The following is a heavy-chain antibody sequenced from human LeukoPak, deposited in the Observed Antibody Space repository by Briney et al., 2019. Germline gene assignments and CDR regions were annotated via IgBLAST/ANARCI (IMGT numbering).Heavy chain of an antibody. D-gene: IGHD3-10*01. CDR3: AREPIYYGSGSYFMDDDAFDI. CDR1: GFTVSSNY. V-gene: IGHV3-66*01. Sequence: GGSLRLSCAASGFTVSSNYMSWVRQAPGKGLEWVSVIYSGGSTYYADSVKGRFTISRDNSKNTLYLQMNSLRAEDTAVYYCAREPIYYGSGSYFMDDDAFDIWGQGTMVTVSS. J-gene: IGHJ3*02. CDR2: IYSGGST.